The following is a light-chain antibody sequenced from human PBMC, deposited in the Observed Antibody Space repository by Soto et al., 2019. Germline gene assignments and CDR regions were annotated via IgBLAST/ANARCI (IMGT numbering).Light chain of an antibody. CDR1: QSISSY. V-gene: IGKV1-39*01. Sequence: DIQMTQSPSSLSSSVGDIVTITCRASQSISSYLNWYQQKPGKAPKLLIYAASSLQSGVPSRFSGSGSGTDFTLTISSLQPEDFATYYCHQYDSYSPTFGQGTKVDI. J-gene: IGKJ1*01. CDR3: HQYDSYSPT. CDR2: AAS.